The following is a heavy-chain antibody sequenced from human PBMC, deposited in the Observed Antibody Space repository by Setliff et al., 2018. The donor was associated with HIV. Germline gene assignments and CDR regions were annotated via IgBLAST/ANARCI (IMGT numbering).Heavy chain of an antibody. Sequence: GGSLRLSCAASGFTFSNYAMSRVRQAPGKGLEWVSGISGSGGSTNYADSVKGRFTISRDNTNNLLYLQMNSLRAEDTAIYFCARDFTELASFDYWGQGTLVTVSS. V-gene: IGHV3-23*01. D-gene: IGHD1-1*01. CDR3: ARDFTELASFDY. J-gene: IGHJ4*02. CDR2: ISGSGGST. CDR1: GFTFSNYA.